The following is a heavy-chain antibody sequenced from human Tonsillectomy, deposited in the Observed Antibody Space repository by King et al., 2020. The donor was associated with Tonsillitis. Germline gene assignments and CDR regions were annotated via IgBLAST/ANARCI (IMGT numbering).Heavy chain of an antibody. CDR2: IKQDGSEK. J-gene: IGHJ4*02. V-gene: IGHV3-7*01. Sequence: VQLVESGGGLVQPGGSLRLSCAASGFTFGSYWMSWVRQAPGKGLEWVANIKQDGSEKHYVDSVKGRFTISRDNAKNSLYLQMNSLRAEDTAVYYCARVEDSYGYWGQGTLVTVSS. D-gene: IGHD5-18*01. CDR1: GFTFGSYW. CDR3: ARVEDSYGY.